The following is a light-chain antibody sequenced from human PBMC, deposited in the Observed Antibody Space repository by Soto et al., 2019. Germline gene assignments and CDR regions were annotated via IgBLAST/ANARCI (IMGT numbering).Light chain of an antibody. CDR1: ESISKY. CDR2: VAS. V-gene: IGKV1-39*01. Sequence: DIKMTQSPSSLSASVGDRVTITCRASESISKYLNWYQQKPGKAPNLLIYVASNLHSGVPSRFSGSGAGTDFTLTISSLQPEDFASYYCQQGYRTTYTFGQRTKVEMK. CDR3: QQGYRTTYT. J-gene: IGKJ2*01.